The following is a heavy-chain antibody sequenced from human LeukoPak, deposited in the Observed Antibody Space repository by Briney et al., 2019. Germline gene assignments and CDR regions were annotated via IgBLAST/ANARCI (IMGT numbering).Heavy chain of an antibody. CDR3: ARAPLWGIFYFDY. D-gene: IGHD2-15*01. J-gene: IGHJ4*02. V-gene: IGHV4-34*01. CDR1: GGSFSGYY. CDR2: INHSGST. Sequence: SETLSLTCAVYGGSFSGYYWSWIRQPPGKGLEWIGEINHSGSTNYNPSLESRVTISVDTSKNQFSLKLSSVTAADTAVYYCARAPLWGIFYFDYWGQGTLVTVSS.